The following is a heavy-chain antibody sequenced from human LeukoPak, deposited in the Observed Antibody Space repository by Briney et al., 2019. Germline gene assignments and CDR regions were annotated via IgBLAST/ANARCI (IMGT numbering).Heavy chain of an antibody. CDR3: AKVSNWGMFYFDY. D-gene: IGHD7-27*01. V-gene: IGHV3-30-3*01. J-gene: IGHJ4*02. CDR2: ISYDGSNK. Sequence: PGGSLRLSCAASGFTFSSYAMHWVRQAPGKGLEWVAVISYDGSNKYYADSVKGRFTISRDNSKTTLYLQTNSLRAEDTAVYYCAKVSNWGMFYFDYWGQGTLVTVSS. CDR1: GFTFSSYA.